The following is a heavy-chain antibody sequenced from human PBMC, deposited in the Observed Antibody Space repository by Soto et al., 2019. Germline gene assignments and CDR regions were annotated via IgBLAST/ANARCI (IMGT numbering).Heavy chain of an antibody. CDR2: MYHSGST. CDR1: GGSISSSNCY. Sequence: QLQLQESGPGLVKPSETLSLTCTVSGGSISSSNCYWGWIRQPPGKGLEWIGSMYHSGSTYYNPSLKYRGTIAVDASKNRFSLKLSSVTASDTAVYYCARHPYSAPYIVLAPSSVVLHAFNIWGQGTMVAVSS. CDR3: ARHPYSAPYIVLAPSSVVLHAFNI. J-gene: IGHJ3*02. V-gene: IGHV4-39*01. D-gene: IGHD2-2*01.